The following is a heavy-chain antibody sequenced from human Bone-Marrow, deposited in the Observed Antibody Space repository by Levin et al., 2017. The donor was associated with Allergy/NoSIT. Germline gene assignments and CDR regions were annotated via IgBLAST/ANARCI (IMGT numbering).Heavy chain of an antibody. V-gene: IGHV3-72*01. Sequence: GGSLRLSCVGSGITFGDHYMDWVRQAPGKGLEWVGRSKGKDYSYATDYAASVRGRFIISRDDSQNSFHLQMKSLKTDDTAVYYCAKSHRDDYRTYNWFDPWGQGTLVTVSS. CDR2: SKGKDYSYAT. J-gene: IGHJ5*02. CDR1: GITFGDHY. D-gene: IGHD5-24*01. CDR3: AKSHRDDYRTYNWFDP.